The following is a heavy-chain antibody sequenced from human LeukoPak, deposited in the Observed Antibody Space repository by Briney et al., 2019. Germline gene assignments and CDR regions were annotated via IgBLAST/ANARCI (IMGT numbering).Heavy chain of an antibody. D-gene: IGHD3-22*01. Sequence: SETLSLTCSVSGYSISSGYYWGWIRQSPEKGLEWIGSIYHTGNIYYNPSLKSRVTISVDTSKNQFSLKLNSVTAADTALYYCARDDSSDNRCYNGGCWFDPWGQGSLVTVSS. CDR2: IYHTGNI. CDR1: GYSISSGYY. V-gene: IGHV4-38-2*02. CDR3: ARDDSSDNRCYNGGCWFDP. J-gene: IGHJ5*02.